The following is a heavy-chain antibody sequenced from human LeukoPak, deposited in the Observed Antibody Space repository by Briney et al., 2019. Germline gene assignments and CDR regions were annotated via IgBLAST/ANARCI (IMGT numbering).Heavy chain of an antibody. Sequence: SETLSLTCAVSGCSISSGRYSWSWIRQPPGKGLEWIGYIYHSGSTYYNPSLKSRVTISVDRSKNQFSLKLSSVTAADTAVYYCARGGGSPEENWFDPWGQGTLVTVSS. CDR1: GCSISSGRYS. J-gene: IGHJ5*02. V-gene: IGHV4-30-2*01. CDR2: IYHSGST. CDR3: ARGGGSPEENWFDP.